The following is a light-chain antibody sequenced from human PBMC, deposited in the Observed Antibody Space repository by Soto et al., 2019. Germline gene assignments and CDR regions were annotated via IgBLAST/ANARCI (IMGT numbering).Light chain of an antibody. Sequence: DIQMTQSPSTLSASVGDRVSITCRASQSIGDWLAWYQQKPGKAPKLLIYKASNLQSGVPSRFSGSGSGTDFTLTISSLQPDDFANYYCQNYDSYSPTWTFGQGNKVEIK. V-gene: IGKV1-5*03. CDR3: QNYDSYSPTWT. CDR2: KAS. J-gene: IGKJ1*01. CDR1: QSIGDW.